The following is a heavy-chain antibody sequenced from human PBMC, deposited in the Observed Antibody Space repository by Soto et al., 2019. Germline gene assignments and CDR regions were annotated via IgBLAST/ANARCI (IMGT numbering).Heavy chain of an antibody. V-gene: IGHV4-34*01. J-gene: IGHJ3*02. CDR2: MSHSGGT. CDR1: GGFVSSGSYY. D-gene: IGHD2-21*02. CDR3: ARVERGTAKTVVDAFDI. Sequence: QVQLQQWGAGLLKPSETLSLTCAVYGGFVSSGSYYWSWIRQPPGKGLVWIGEMSHSGGTHFDPSFKSRVTISVDTSKNQSSLKMSSVTAADTALYYCARVERGTAKTVVDAFDIWGPGTMVTVSS.